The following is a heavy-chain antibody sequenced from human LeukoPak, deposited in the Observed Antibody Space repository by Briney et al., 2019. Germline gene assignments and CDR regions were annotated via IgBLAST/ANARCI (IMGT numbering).Heavy chain of an antibody. V-gene: IGHV3-11*01. J-gene: IGHJ4*02. D-gene: IGHD6-13*01. CDR1: GFTFSDYY. CDR2: ISSSGSTI. CDR3: ARVARGAAAGTPQWRPYDY. Sequence: KSGGSLRLSCAASGFTFSDYYMSWIRQAPGKGLEWVSYISSSGSTIYYADSVKGRFTISRDNAKNSLYLQMNSLRAEDTAVYYWARVARGAAAGTPQWRPYDYWGQGTLVTVSS.